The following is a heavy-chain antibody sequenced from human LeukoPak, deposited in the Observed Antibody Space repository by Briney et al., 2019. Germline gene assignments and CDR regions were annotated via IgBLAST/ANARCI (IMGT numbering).Heavy chain of an antibody. CDR2: IYISGST. CDR1: GGSMSSGSYH. D-gene: IGHD4-23*01. CDR3: ARGYGGYVDY. V-gene: IGHV4-61*02. Sequence: SETLSLTCSVSGGSMSSGSYHWGWIRQPAGKGLESIGRIYISGSTHYNPSLKSRVTISVDTSKNQFSLQLTSVTAADTAVYYCARGYGGYVDYWGQGTLVTVSP. J-gene: IGHJ4*02.